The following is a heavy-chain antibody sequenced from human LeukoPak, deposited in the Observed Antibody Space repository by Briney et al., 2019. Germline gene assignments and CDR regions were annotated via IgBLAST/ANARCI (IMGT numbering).Heavy chain of an antibody. Sequence: SETLSLTCTVSGGSISSSSSYWGWIRQPPGKGLEWIGSIYYSGSTYYNPSLKSRVTISVDTSKNQFSLKLSSVTAADTAVYYCARNLPATAPFDYWGQGTLVTVSS. V-gene: IGHV4-39*01. D-gene: IGHD2-2*01. CDR1: GGSISSSSSY. CDR2: IYYSGST. CDR3: ARNLPATAPFDY. J-gene: IGHJ4*02.